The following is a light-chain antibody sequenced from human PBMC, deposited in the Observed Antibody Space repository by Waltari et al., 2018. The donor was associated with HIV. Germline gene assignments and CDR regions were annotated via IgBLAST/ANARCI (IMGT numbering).Light chain of an antibody. Sequence: QSALTQPASVSGSPGQSITISCTGTTSDIGEYNYVSWFQHHPAEAPKLIILDVSNPHSVVSTRLSGSKSGNTASLTVSGLQPEDEADYYCSSYTNKYTWVFGGGTKLTVL. J-gene: IGLJ3*02. CDR1: TSDIGEYNY. CDR3: SSYTNKYTWV. V-gene: IGLV2-14*03. CDR2: DVS.